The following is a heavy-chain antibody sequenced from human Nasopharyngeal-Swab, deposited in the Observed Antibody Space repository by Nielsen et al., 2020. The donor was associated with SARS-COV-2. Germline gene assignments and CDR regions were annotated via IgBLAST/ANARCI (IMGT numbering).Heavy chain of an antibody. D-gene: IGHD3-10*01. V-gene: IGHV3-9*01. J-gene: IGHJ6*02. Sequence: PGKGLEWVSGISWNSGSIGYADSVKGRFTISRDNAKNSLYLQMNSLRAEDTALYYCAKLIEEGSGSYYALYYYYGMDVWGQGTTVTVSS. CDR2: ISWNSGSI. CDR3: AKLIEEGSGSYYALYYYYGMDV.